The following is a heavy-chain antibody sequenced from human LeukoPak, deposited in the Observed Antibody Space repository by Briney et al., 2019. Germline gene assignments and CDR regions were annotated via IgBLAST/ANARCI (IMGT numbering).Heavy chain of an antibody. CDR1: GLTFSSHW. D-gene: IGHD3-22*01. Sequence: GGSLRLSCAASGLTFSSHWMHWVRQAPGKGLVWVSRITNDGSSTTYADSVKGRFTISRDKSKNTLYLQMISLTAEDTAVYYCAKHYYDSGGYYYPGAFDIWGQGTMVIVSA. J-gene: IGHJ3*02. CDR3: AKHYYDSGGYYYPGAFDI. V-gene: IGHV3-74*01. CDR2: ITNDGSST.